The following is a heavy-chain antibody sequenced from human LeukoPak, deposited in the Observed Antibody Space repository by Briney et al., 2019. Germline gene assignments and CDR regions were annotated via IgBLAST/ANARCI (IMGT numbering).Heavy chain of an antibody. J-gene: IGHJ6*04. CDR3: ARTVGATRLDV. V-gene: IGHV4-4*02. D-gene: IGHD1-26*01. CDR1: GGSISSSNW. Sequence: SGTLSLTCAVSGGSISSSNWWSWVRQPPGKGLEWIGEIYHSGSTNYNPSLKSRVTISVDTSKNQFSLKLSSVTAADTAVYYCARTVGATRLDVWGKGTTVTISS. CDR2: IYHSGST.